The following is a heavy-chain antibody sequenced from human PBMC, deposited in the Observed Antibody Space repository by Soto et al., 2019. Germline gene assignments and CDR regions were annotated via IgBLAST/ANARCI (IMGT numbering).Heavy chain of an antibody. D-gene: IGHD5-12*01. J-gene: IGHJ4*02. CDR2: ISAYNGNT. Sequence: ASVKVSCKASGYTFTSYGISWVRQAPGQGLEWMGWISAYNGNTNYAQKLQGRVTMTTDTSTSTAYMELRSLRSEDTAVYYCARELLRRDGYNYRFDYWGQGTLVTVSS. CDR1: GYTFTSYG. CDR3: ARELLRRDGYNYRFDY. V-gene: IGHV1-18*04.